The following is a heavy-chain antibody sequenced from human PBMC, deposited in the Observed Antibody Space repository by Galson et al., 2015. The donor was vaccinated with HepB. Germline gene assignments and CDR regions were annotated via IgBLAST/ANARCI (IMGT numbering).Heavy chain of an antibody. CDR2: IWYDGSNK. CDR1: GFTFSSYG. D-gene: IGHD5-24*01. Sequence: SLRLSCAASGFTFSSYGMHWVRQAPGKGLEWVAVIWYDGSNKYYADSVKGRFTISRDNSKNTLYLQMNSLRAEDTAVYYCARDLMEEMATIAVRWGFDYWGQGTLVTVSS. CDR3: ARDLMEEMATIAVRWGFDY. J-gene: IGHJ4*02. V-gene: IGHV3-33*01.